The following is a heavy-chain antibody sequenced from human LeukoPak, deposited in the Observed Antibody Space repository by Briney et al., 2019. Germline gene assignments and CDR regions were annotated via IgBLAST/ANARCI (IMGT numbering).Heavy chain of an antibody. V-gene: IGHV1-2*02. CDR2: INPNSGGT. CDR1: GYTFTGYY. Sequence: AASVKVSCKASGYTFTGYYMHWVRQAPGQGLEWMGWINPNSGGTNYAQKLQGRVTMTTDTSTSTAYIELRSLRSNDTAVYYCARDLYSRRMNYYGSGSYFAYWGQGTLVTVSS. D-gene: IGHD3-10*01. J-gene: IGHJ4*02. CDR3: ARDLYSRRMNYYGSGSYFAY.